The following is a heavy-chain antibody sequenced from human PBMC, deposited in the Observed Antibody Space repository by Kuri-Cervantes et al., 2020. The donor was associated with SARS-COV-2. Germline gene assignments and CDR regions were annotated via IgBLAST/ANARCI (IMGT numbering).Heavy chain of an antibody. D-gene: IGHD3-3*01. V-gene: IGHV1-2*02. CDR2: INPNSGGT. CDR3: ARGNFPPYDFWSGYYTYYFDY. J-gene: IGHJ4*02. CDR1: GYTFTSYY. Sequence: ASVKVSCKASGYTFTSYYMHWARQAPGQGLEWMGWINPNSGGTNYAQKFQGRVTMTRDTSISTAYMELSRLRSDDTAVYYCARGNFPPYDFWSGYYTYYFDYWGQGTLVTVSS.